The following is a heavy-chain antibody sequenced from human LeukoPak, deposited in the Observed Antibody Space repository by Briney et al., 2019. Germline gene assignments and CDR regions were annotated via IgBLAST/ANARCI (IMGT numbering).Heavy chain of an antibody. D-gene: IGHD1-14*01. J-gene: IGHJ6*03. CDR2: LFYSGST. Sequence: PSETLSLTCTVSGGSISSSSNYWGWIRQPPGKGLEWIGSLFYSGSTYYNPSLKSRVTISVNTSKNQFSLKLSSVAAADTAVYYCARVDHNTRATYYYYYYMDVWGKGTTVTVSS. V-gene: IGHV4-39*07. CDR3: ARVDHNTRATYYYYYYMDV. CDR1: GGSISSSSNY.